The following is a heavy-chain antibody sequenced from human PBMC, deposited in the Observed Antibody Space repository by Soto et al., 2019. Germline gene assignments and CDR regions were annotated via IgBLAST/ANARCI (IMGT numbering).Heavy chain of an antibody. J-gene: IGHJ3*01. Sequence: QLQESGPGLLQPSETLSLTCTVSGFSISSHYLNWVRQPPGKGLEWIGYIYNSGTTNYNPSLKSRVAMSADTSKNQFSLRLTSVTAADTAVYFCGTDPNTGVVGVWGQGTMVTVSS. V-gene: IGHV4-59*11. D-gene: IGHD2-15*01. CDR1: GFSISSHY. CDR3: GTDPNTGVVGV. CDR2: IYNSGTT.